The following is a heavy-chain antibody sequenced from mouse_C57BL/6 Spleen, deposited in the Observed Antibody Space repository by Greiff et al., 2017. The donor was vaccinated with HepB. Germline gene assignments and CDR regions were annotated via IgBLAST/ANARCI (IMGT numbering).Heavy chain of an antibody. J-gene: IGHJ2*01. Sequence: EVQLQQSGPELVKPGASVKMSCKASGYTFTDYNMHWVKQSHGKSLEWIGYINPNNGGTSYNQKFKGKATLTVNQSSSTAYMELRSLTSEDSAVYYCAKLTAYYFDYWGQGTTLTVSS. CDR1: GYTFTDYN. CDR3: AKLTAYYFDY. CDR2: INPNNGGT. V-gene: IGHV1-22*01. D-gene: IGHD4-1*01.